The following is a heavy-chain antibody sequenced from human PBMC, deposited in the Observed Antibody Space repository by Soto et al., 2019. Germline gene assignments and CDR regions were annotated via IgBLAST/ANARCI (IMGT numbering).Heavy chain of an antibody. CDR1: GGSISSYY. Sequence: PSETLSLTCTVAGGSISSYYWSWIRQPPGKGLEWIGYIYYSGSTNYNPSLKSRVTISVDTSKNQFSLKLSSVTAADPAVYYCARVQEYSYFSGGNPIVGWFDPWGQGTLVTVSS. V-gene: IGHV4-59*01. CDR2: IYYSGST. CDR3: ARVQEYSYFSGGNPIVGWFDP. J-gene: IGHJ5*02. D-gene: IGHD5-18*01.